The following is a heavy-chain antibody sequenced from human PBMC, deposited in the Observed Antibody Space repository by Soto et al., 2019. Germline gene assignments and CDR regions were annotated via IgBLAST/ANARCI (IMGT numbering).Heavy chain of an antibody. D-gene: IGHD3-10*01. Sequence: QLQLQESGSGLVKPSQTLSLTCAVSGGSISSGGYSWSWIRQPPGKGLEWIGYIYHGGNSYYNPSLKSRVTISIDSSQNQFSLKLRSVTAADTAVYYCAREFGYYFDYWGQGTLVTVSS. CDR1: GGSISSGGYS. CDR3: AREFGYYFDY. J-gene: IGHJ4*02. CDR2: IYHGGNS. V-gene: IGHV4-30-2*01.